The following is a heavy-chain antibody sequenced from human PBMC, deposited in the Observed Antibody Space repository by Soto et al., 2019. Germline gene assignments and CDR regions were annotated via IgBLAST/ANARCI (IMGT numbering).Heavy chain of an antibody. V-gene: IGHV4-34*01. CDR3: ARGYDYIWGSYRYYGPSAAKGNIAAFDI. CDR1: GGSFSGYY. CDR2: INHSGST. Sequence: SETLSLTCAVYGGSFSGYYWSWIRQPPGKGLEWIGEINHSGSTNYNPSLKSRVTISVDTSKNQFSLKLSSVTAADTAVYYCARGYDYIWGSYRYYGPSAAKGNIAAFDIWGQGTMVTVS. J-gene: IGHJ3*02. D-gene: IGHD3-16*02.